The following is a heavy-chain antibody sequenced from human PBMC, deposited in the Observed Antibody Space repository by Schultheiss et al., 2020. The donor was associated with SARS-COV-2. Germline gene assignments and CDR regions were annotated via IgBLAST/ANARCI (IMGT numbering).Heavy chain of an antibody. V-gene: IGHV3-21*01. Sequence: GGSLRLSCAASGFTFSSYSMNWVRQAPGKGLEWVSSISSSSSYIYYADSVKGRFTISRDNAKNSLYLQMNSLRAEDTAVYYCTRDAPRYCSSTSCYFYYYYMEVWGKGTTVTVSS. D-gene: IGHD2-2*01. CDR1: GFTFSSYS. J-gene: IGHJ6*03. CDR2: ISSSSSYI. CDR3: TRDAPRYCSSTSCYFYYYYMEV.